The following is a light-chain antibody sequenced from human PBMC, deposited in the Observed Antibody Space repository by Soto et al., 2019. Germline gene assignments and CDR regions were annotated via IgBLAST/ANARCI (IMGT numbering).Light chain of an antibody. CDR1: QSIRTY. CDR2: SAS. CDR3: QQNYSPPLS. Sequence: DIQMTQSPSSLSASVGDRVTITCRASQSIRTYLNWYQQKPGKDPKLLIYSASTLESGVPLRFGGSGSGTDITLSTRSLQPEDFATYTCQQNYSPPLSFGGGTKVDMK. V-gene: IGKV1-39*01. J-gene: IGKJ4*01.